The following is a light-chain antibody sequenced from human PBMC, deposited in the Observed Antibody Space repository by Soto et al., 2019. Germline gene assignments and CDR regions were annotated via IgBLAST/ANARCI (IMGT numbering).Light chain of an antibody. CDR3: MQALRNPWT. J-gene: IGKJ1*01. Sequence: DIVMTQFPLSLPVTPGEPASISCTSSQSLLNSNGNNYLDWYLQKPGQSPQLLLHLGSKRASGVHDRLRASGSGQSSPLTIRRVEAEDVGVYSCMQALRNPWTFGQGTKVEIK. CDR1: QSLLNSNGNNY. CDR2: LGS. V-gene: IGKV2-28*01.